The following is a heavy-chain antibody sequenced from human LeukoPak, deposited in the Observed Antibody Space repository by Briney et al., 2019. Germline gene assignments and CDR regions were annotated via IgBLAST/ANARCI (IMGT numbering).Heavy chain of an antibody. CDR2: IYYSGST. J-gene: IGHJ6*02. CDR3: ASGTTVTTYYYYYGMDV. V-gene: IGHV4-39*01. Sequence: PSETRSLTCTVSGGSISSSSYYWGWIRQPPGKGLEWIGSIYYSGSTYYNPSLKSRVTISVDTSKNQFSLKLSSVTAADTAVYYCASGTTVTTYYYYYGMDVWGQGTTVTVSS. CDR1: GGSISSSSYY. D-gene: IGHD4-17*01.